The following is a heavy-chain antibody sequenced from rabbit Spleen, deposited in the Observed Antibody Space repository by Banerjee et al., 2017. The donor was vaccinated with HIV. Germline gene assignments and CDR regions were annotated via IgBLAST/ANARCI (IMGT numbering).Heavy chain of an antibody. J-gene: IGHJ4*01. V-gene: IGHV1S45*01. CDR1: RFPFSDKAV. CDR2: IATGSGST. D-gene: IGHD8-1*01. CDR3: ARDAGSGAYIDGVFNL. Sequence: QEQLVESGGGLVKPGGSLKLSCTASRFPFSDKAVMCWVRQAPGKGLEWIGCIATGSGSTYYASWAKGRFTISKTSSTTVTLQMTSLTVADTATYFCARDAGSGAYIDGVFNLWGQGTLVTVS.